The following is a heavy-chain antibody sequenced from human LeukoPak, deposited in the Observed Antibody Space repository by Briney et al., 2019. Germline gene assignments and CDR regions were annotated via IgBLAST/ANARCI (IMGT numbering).Heavy chain of an antibody. CDR1: GGSISSSSYY. J-gene: IGHJ4*02. CDR3: ARTSGSWYAYDDY. Sequence: SETLSLTCTVSGGSISSSSYYWGWVRQPPGKGLEYIGTIFYVGDTYYNPSLESRLTISVDTSKNQFSLKLRSVTAADSAVYYCARTSGSWYAYDDYWGQGTLVTVSS. D-gene: IGHD6-13*01. CDR2: IFYVGDT. V-gene: IGHV4-39*01.